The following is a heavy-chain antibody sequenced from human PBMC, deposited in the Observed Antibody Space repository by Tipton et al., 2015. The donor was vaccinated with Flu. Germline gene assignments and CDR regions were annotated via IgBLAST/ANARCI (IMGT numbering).Heavy chain of an antibody. CDR1: GYSIRSAYY. CDR2: VNHSGGT. D-gene: IGHD3-22*01. Sequence: TLSLTCSVSGYSIRSAYYWGWVRQPPGKGLEWIGEVNHSGGTKYNPSLKSRVTLSVDTSKNQFSLKLSFVTAADTGVYYCARALGSGDNSGRLDYWGQGSLVTVSS. V-gene: IGHV4-34*01. CDR3: ARALGSGDNSGRLDY. J-gene: IGHJ4*02.